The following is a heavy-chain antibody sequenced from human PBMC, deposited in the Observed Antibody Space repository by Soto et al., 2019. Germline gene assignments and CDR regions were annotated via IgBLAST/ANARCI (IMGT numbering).Heavy chain of an antibody. CDR3: ASAGYGDSQGYYYMDV. CDR2: IGWNGVST. D-gene: IGHD4-17*01. CDR1: GFYYDEYG. Sequence: EVQLEESGGGAVRPGGSLRLSCEASGFYYDEYGMSWVRQVPGKGLEWVAGIGWNGVSTVYADSVKGRFTISRDNAKNSLYLQMNSLRAEDTALYYCASAGYGDSQGYYYMDVWGKGTTVTVSS. J-gene: IGHJ6*03. V-gene: IGHV3-20*04.